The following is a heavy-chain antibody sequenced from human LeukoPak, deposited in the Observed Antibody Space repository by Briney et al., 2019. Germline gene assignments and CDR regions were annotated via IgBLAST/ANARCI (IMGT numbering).Heavy chain of an antibody. J-gene: IGHJ6*03. CDR2: IYYSGST. CDR1: GGSISSYY. D-gene: IGHD3-22*01. Sequence: SETLSLTCTVSGGSISSYYWSWIWQPPGKGLEWIGYIYYSGSTNYNPSLKSRVTISVDTSKNQFSLKLSSVTAADTAVYYCARGVHYYDSSGYSGPYYYYYMDVWGKGTTVTVSS. V-gene: IGHV4-59*01. CDR3: ARGVHYYDSSGYSGPYYYYYMDV.